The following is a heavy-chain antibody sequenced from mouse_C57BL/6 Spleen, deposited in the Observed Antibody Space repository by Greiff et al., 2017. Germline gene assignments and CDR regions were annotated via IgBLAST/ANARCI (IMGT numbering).Heavy chain of an antibody. J-gene: IGHJ3*01. V-gene: IGHV1-77*01. D-gene: IGHD2-4*01. CDR3: ARRGHYYDYDVGAWFAY. CDR1: GYTFTDYY. CDR2: IGPGSGST. Sequence: VQLQQSGAELVKPGASVKISCKASGYTFTDYYINWVKQRPGQGLEGIGKIGPGSGSTYYNEKFKGKATLTADKSSSTAYMQLSSLTSEDSAVYLCARRGHYYDYDVGAWFAYWGQGTLVTVSA.